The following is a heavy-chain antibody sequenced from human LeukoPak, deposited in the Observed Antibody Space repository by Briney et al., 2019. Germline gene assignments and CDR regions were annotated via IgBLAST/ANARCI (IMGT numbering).Heavy chain of an antibody. Sequence: PSETLSLTCTVSRGSISSYYWSWIRQPAGKGLEWIGRIYTSGSTNYNPSLKSRVTMSVDTSKNQFYLKLSSVNAADTAVYYCASQDIVVVSTSAEYFQHWGQGTLVTVSS. J-gene: IGHJ1*01. D-gene: IGHD2-2*01. CDR3: ASQDIVVVSTSAEYFQH. V-gene: IGHV4-4*07. CDR2: IYTSGST. CDR1: RGSISSYY.